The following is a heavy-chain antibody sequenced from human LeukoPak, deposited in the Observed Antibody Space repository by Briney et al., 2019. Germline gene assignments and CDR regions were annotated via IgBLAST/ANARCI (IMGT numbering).Heavy chain of an antibody. D-gene: IGHD1-1*01. CDR3: ARRAYSAAYWKHFDY. Sequence: SETLSLTCAVYRGSFSGYYWSWIRQPPGKRLEWIGEINHSGSTNYNSSLKSRVTISVDTSKNQFSLKLNSVTAADTAVYFCARRAYSAAYWKHFDYWGQGTLVTVSS. CDR2: INHSGST. V-gene: IGHV4-34*01. J-gene: IGHJ4*02. CDR1: RGSFSGYY.